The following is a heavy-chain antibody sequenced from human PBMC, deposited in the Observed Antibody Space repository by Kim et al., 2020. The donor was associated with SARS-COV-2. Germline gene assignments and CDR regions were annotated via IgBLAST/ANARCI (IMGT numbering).Heavy chain of an antibody. D-gene: IGHD1-1*01. CDR3: VRGAGDMSTIGGEY. CDR2: IKSDESDT. CDR1: GFSFSSYW. Sequence: GGSLRLSCAASGFSFSSYWMHWVRQAPGKGLVWVSRIKSDESDTGYAGSVKDRFTISRDNAKNTLYLQMNGLRADDTAVYYCVRGAGDMSTIGGEYWGQGTLVTVSS. V-gene: IGHV3-74*01. J-gene: IGHJ4*02.